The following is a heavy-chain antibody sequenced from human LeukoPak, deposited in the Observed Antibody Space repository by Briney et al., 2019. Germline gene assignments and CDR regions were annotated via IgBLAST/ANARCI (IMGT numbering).Heavy chain of an antibody. J-gene: IGHJ3*02. CDR3: ARDGHARPGIDAFNI. Sequence: SETLSLTCTVSGGSISSYYWSWIRQPAGKGLEWIGYIYYSGSTYYNPSLKSRVTISVDTSKNQFSLKLTSVTAADTAVYYCARDGHARPGIDAFNIWGQGTMVTVSS. V-gene: IGHV4-59*06. CDR2: IYYSGST. D-gene: IGHD5-24*01. CDR1: GGSISSYY.